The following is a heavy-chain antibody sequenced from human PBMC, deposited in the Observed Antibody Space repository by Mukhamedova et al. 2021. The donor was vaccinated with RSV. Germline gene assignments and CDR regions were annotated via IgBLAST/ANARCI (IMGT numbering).Heavy chain of an antibody. V-gene: IGHV1-8*01. Sequence: MGWMNPNSGNTGYAQKFQGRVTMTRNTSISTAYMELSSLRSEDTAVYYCARGLGGGGSSSWYYYYGMDGWGQGSTVTGSS. CDR3: ARGLGGGGSSSWYYYYGMDG. D-gene: IGHD6-13*01. CDR2: MNPNSGNT. J-gene: IGHJ6*02.